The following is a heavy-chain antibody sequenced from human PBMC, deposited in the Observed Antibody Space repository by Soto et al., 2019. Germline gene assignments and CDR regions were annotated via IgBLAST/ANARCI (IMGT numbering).Heavy chain of an antibody. CDR3: ARDWIGLGELPTGP. CDR2: IYYSGST. Sequence: SETLSLTCTVSGGFISSGGYYWSWIRQHPGKGLEWIGYIYYSGSTYYNPSLKSRVTISVDTSKNQFSLKLSSVTAADTAVYYCARDWIGLGELPTGPWGQGTLVTVSS. J-gene: IGHJ5*02. D-gene: IGHD3-10*01. V-gene: IGHV4-31*03. CDR1: GGFISSGGYY.